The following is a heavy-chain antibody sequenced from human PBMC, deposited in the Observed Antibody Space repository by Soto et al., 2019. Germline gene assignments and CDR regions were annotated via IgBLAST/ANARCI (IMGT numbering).Heavy chain of an antibody. Sequence: QVQLVQSGAEVKKPGSSVKVSCKASGGTFSSYAISWVRQAPGQGLEWMGGIIPIFGTANYAQKFRGRVTITADESTSTAYMELSSLRSEDTAVYYCAGGANYYDSSGTNAFDIWGQGTMVTVSS. CDR1: GGTFSSYA. CDR3: AGGANYYDSSGTNAFDI. J-gene: IGHJ3*02. V-gene: IGHV1-69*01. D-gene: IGHD3-22*01. CDR2: IIPIFGTA.